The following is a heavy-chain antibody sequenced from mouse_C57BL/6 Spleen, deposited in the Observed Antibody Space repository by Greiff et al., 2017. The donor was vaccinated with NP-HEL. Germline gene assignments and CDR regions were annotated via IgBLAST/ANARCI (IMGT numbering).Heavy chain of an antibody. CDR2: IWGGGST. V-gene: IGHV2-6-1*01. CDR3: ARQPPHGYAMDY. CDR1: GFSLTSYG. Sequence: VKLVESGPCLVAPPQSLSITCTVSGFSLTSYGVHWVRQPPGKGLEWLVVIWGGGSTTYNSALKSRLSISKDNSKSQVFLKMNSLQTDDTAMYYCARQPPHGYAMDYWGQGTSVTVSS. J-gene: IGHJ4*01.